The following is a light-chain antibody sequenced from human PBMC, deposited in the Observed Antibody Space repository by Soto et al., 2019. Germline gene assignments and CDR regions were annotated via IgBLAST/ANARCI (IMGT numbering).Light chain of an antibody. Sequence: EIVLTQSPGTMSLSPGERATLSCRAGQSVSSNFLAWYQEKPGQAPRLLIYGVSTRATGIPARFSGSGSETKFTLTISSLQSEDFAVYYCQQYNTWRSISFGQGTRLEIK. V-gene: IGKV3-15*01. CDR1: QSVSSN. CDR2: GVS. CDR3: QQYNTWRSIS. J-gene: IGKJ5*01.